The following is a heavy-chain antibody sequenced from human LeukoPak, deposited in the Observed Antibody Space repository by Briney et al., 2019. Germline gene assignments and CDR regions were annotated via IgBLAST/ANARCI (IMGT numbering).Heavy chain of an antibody. Sequence: SVKVSCKVSGGTFSSYAISWVRQAPGQGLEWMGRIIPIFGTANYAQKFQGRVTITTDESTSTAYMELSSLRSEDTAVYYCARFYDSSGYHDYWGQGTLVTVSS. CDR2: IIPIFGTA. J-gene: IGHJ4*02. CDR1: GGTFSSYA. V-gene: IGHV1-69*05. CDR3: ARFYDSSGYHDY. D-gene: IGHD3-22*01.